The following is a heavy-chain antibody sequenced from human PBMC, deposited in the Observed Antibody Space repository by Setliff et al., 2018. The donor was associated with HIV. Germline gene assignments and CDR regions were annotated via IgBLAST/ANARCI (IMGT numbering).Heavy chain of an antibody. D-gene: IGHD4-17*01. Sequence: SETLSLTCAVFGGSFSGYYWSWIRQPPGKGLEWIGEINHSGSTDYNPSLKSRVTISVDTSKNQFSLNLRSVTAADTAVYYCARYDYGDFDYWGQGTPVTVSS. V-gene: IGHV4-34*01. CDR3: ARYDYGDFDY. J-gene: IGHJ4*02. CDR2: INHSGST. CDR1: GGSFSGYY.